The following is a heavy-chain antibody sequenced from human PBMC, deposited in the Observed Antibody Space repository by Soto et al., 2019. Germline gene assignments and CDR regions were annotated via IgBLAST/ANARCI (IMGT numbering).Heavy chain of an antibody. D-gene: IGHD4-17*01. Sequence: QVQLVQSGAEVKKPGSSVKVSCKASGGTFSSYAISWVRQAPGQGLEWMGGIIPIFGTANYAQKFQGRVTITADESTSTAYMERSSLRSEDTAVYYCARDRDGDVNWYFDLWGRGTLVTVSS. CDR1: GGTFSSYA. J-gene: IGHJ2*01. CDR3: ARDRDGDVNWYFDL. CDR2: IIPIFGTA. V-gene: IGHV1-69*12.